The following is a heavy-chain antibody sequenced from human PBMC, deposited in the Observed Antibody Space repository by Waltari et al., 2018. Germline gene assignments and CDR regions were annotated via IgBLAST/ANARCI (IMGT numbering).Heavy chain of an antibody. J-gene: IGHJ4*02. D-gene: IGHD2-2*01. V-gene: IGHV2-5*01. CDR1: GFSLSTSGVG. Sequence: QITLKESGPTLVKHTQTLTLTCTFSGFSLSTSGVGVGWIRQPPGKALEWLALIYWNDDKRYSPSLKSRLTITKDTSKNQVVLTMTNMDPVDTATYYCAHSPAVVPAATFFDYWGQGTLVTVSS. CDR2: IYWNDDK. CDR3: AHSPAVVPAATFFDY.